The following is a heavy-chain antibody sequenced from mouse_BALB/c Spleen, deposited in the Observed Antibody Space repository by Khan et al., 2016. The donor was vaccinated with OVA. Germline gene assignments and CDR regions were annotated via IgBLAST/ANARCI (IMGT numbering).Heavy chain of an antibody. Sequence: EVQLQQSGAELVRPGALVNSSCKVSGFNIKDYYMHWVKQRPEQGLEWIGWIDPENGNTIYDPKFQGKASITSDTSSNTAYLRLSSLTSEDTAVYYCARDGYSPWFAYWGQGTLVTVSA. CDR2: IDPENGNT. D-gene: IGHD2-3*01. V-gene: IGHV14-1*02. CDR1: GFNIKDYY. J-gene: IGHJ3*01. CDR3: ARDGYSPWFAY.